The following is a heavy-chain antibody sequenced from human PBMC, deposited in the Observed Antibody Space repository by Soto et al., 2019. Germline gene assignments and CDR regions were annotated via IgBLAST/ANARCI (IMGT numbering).Heavy chain of an antibody. J-gene: IGHJ4*02. CDR2: INHSGST. Sequence: SETLSLTCAVYGGSFSGYYWSWIRQPPGKGLEWIGEINHSGSTNYNPSLKSRVTISVDTSKNQFSLKLSSVTAADTAVYYCVRLYGDYFDYWGQGTLVTVSS. V-gene: IGHV4-34*01. D-gene: IGHD4-17*01. CDR3: VRLYGDYFDY. CDR1: GGSFSGYY.